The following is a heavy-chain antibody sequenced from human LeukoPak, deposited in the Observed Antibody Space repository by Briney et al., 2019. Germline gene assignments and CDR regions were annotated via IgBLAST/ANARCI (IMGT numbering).Heavy chain of an antibody. V-gene: IGHV1-69*05. J-gene: IGHJ5*02. CDR3: ARAIVPAAISGPWFDP. D-gene: IGHD2-2*01. CDR1: GGTFSSYA. Sequence: SVKVSCKASGGTFSSYAISWVRQAPGKGLDWMEGIIPIFGTANYAQKFQGRVTITTDESTSTAYMELSSLRSEDTAVYYCARAIVPAAISGPWFDPWGQGTLVTVSS. CDR2: IIPIFGTA.